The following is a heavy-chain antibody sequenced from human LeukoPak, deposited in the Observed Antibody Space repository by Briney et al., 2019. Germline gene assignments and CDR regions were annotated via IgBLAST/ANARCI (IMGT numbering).Heavy chain of an antibody. CDR1: GFTFSSYA. CDR3: AKSSDSYGLFSRFDY. Sequence: PGGSLRLSCAASGFTFSSYAMSWVRQAPGKGLEWVSAISGSGGSTYYADSVKGRFTISRDNSKNTLYLQMNSLRAEDTAVYYCAKSSDSYGLFSRFDYWGQGTLVTVSS. CDR2: ISGSGGST. J-gene: IGHJ4*02. V-gene: IGHV3-23*01. D-gene: IGHD5-18*01.